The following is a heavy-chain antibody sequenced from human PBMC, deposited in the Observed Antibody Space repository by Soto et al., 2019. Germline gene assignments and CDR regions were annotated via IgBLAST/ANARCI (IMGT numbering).Heavy chain of an antibody. V-gene: IGHV4-31*03. Sequence: NPSETLSLTCTVSGGSISSGGYYWSWIRQHPGKGLEWIGYIYYSGSTYYNPSLKSRVTISVDTSKNQFSLKLSSVTAADTAVYYCARGQELRYFDWPYAFDIWGQGTMVTVSS. CDR2: IYYSGST. D-gene: IGHD3-9*01. CDR3: ARGQELRYFDWPYAFDI. J-gene: IGHJ3*02. CDR1: GGSISSGGYY.